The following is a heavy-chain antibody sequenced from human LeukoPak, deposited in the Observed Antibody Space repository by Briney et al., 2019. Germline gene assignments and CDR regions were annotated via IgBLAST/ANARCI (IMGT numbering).Heavy chain of an antibody. V-gene: IGHV4-34*01. J-gene: IGHJ6*02. CDR1: GGSFSGYY. D-gene: IGHD3-10*01. CDR3: ARGLSYYYGSGSTRNYYYYGMDV. Sequence: SETLSLTCAVYGGSFSGYYWSWIRQPPGKGLEWNGEINHSGSTNYNPSLKSRVTISVDTSKNQFSLKLSSVTAADTAVYYCARGLSYYYGSGSTRNYYYYGMDVWGQGTTVTVSS. CDR2: INHSGST.